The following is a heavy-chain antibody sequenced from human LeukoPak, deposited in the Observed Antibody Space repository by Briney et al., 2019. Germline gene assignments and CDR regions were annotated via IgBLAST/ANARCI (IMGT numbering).Heavy chain of an antibody. Sequence: SGPTLVKPTQTLTLTCTFSGFSLSTSGVGVGWIRQPPGKALEWLALIYWNDDKRYSPSLKSRLTITKDTSKNQVVLTMTNMDPVDTATYYCAHEPYDFWSGYNWGQGTLVTVSS. V-gene: IGHV2-5*01. CDR1: GFSLSTSGVG. J-gene: IGHJ4*02. CDR2: IYWNDDK. D-gene: IGHD3-3*01. CDR3: AHEPYDFWSGYN.